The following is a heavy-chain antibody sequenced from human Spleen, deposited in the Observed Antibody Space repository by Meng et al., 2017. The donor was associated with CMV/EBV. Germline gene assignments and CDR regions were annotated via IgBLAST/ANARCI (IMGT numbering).Heavy chain of an antibody. D-gene: IGHD2-21*02. CDR2: INPNSGGT. CDR1: GYTFTDYY. CDR3: ARGLGVTGSPRVD. Sequence: ASVKVSCKASGYTFTDYYMHWVRQAPGQGLEWMGWINPNSGGTNYAQTFQGRVTMTRDTSISTAYMELSRLRSDDTAVYYCARGLGVTGSPRVDWGQGTLVTVSS. V-gene: IGHV1-2*02. J-gene: IGHJ4*02.